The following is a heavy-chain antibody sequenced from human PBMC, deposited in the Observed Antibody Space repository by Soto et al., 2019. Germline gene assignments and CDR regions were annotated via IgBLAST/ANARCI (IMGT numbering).Heavy chain of an antibody. CDR2: IYSGGST. J-gene: IGHJ6*02. CDR3: AGRVGATNYGMDV. Sequence: LRLSCAASEFTVSSNYMNWVRQAPGKGLECVSTIYSGGSTYYADSVKGRFTISRDNSKNTLYLQMNNLRAEDTAVYYCAGRVGATNYGMDVWGQGTTVTVSS. V-gene: IGHV3-53*01. D-gene: IGHD1-26*01. CDR1: EFTVSSNY.